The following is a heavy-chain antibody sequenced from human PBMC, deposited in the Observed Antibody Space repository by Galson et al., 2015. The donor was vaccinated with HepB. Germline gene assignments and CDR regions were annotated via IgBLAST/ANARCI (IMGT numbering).Heavy chain of an antibody. CDR1: GYTLTELS. Sequence: SVKVSCKVSGYTLTELSMHWVRQAPGKGLEWMGGFDPEDGETIYAQKFQGRVTMTEDTSTDTAYMELSSLRSEDTAVYYCATWALRDLGYWYFDLWGRGTLVTVSS. CDR3: ATWALRDLGYWYFDL. V-gene: IGHV1-24*01. J-gene: IGHJ2*01. D-gene: IGHD1-26*01. CDR2: FDPEDGET.